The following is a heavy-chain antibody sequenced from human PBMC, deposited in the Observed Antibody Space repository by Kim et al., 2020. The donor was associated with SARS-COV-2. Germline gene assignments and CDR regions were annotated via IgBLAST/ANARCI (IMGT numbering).Heavy chain of an antibody. V-gene: IGHV6-1*01. D-gene: IGHD6-13*01. CDR3: ARGRRRTAAAGTGVWFDP. CDR1: GDSVSSNSAA. CDR2: TYYRSKWYN. J-gene: IGHJ5*02. Sequence: SQTLSLTCAISGDSVSSNSAAWNWIRQSPSRGLEWLGRTYYRSKWYNDYAVSVKSRITINPDTSKNQFSLQLNSVTPEDTAVYYCARGRRRTAAAGTGVWFDPWGQGTLVTVSS.